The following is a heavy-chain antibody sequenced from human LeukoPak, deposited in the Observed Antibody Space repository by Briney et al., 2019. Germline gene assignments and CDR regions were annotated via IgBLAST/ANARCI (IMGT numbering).Heavy chain of an antibody. CDR3: ARDGDSWAAAGTDDAFDI. V-gene: IGHV4-59*11. CDR2: IYYSGST. Sequence: SETLSLTCTVSGGSISSHYWSWIRQPPGKGLEWIGYIYYSGSTNYNPSLKSRVTMSVDTSKNQFSLKLSSVTAADTAVYYCARDGDSWAAAGTDDAFDIWGQGTMVTVSS. J-gene: IGHJ3*02. CDR1: GGSISSHY. D-gene: IGHD6-13*01.